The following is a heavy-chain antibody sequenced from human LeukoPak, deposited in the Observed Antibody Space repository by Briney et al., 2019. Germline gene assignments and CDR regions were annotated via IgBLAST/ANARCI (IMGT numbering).Heavy chain of an antibody. CDR1: GFTFSSYE. D-gene: IGHD3-22*01. J-gene: IGHJ4*02. Sequence: GGSLRLSCAASGFTFSSYEMNWVRQAPGKGLEWVSYISSSGSTIYYADSVKGRFTISRDNAKNSLYLQMNSLRAEDTAVYYCARDGEMGYFDSSNFYDYWGQGTLVTVSS. CDR3: ARDGEMGYFDSSNFYDY. CDR2: ISSSGSTI. V-gene: IGHV3-48*03.